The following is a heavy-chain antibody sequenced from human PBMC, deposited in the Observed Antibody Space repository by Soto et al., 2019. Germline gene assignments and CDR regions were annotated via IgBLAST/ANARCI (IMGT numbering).Heavy chain of an antibody. D-gene: IGHD5-12*01. J-gene: IGHJ4*02. CDR2: ISGSGGST. V-gene: IGHV3-23*01. CDR1: GFTLTTYA. CDR3: AKAGRDGYNPEDY. Sequence: TGGSLRLSCAASGFTLTTYAMSWVRQAPGKGLEWVSGISGSGGSTYYADSVKGRFTISRDNSKNTLYLQMNSLRAEDTAVYYCAKAGRDGYNPEDYWGQGTLVTVS.